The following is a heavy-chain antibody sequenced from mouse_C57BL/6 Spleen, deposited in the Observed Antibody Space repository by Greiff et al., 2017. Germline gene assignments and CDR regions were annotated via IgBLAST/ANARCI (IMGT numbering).Heavy chain of an antibody. CDR1: GYTFTDYY. V-gene: IGHV1-76*01. CDR3: ARQYYGSRGNFDV. CDR2: IYPGSGNT. J-gene: IGHJ1*03. D-gene: IGHD1-1*01. Sequence: QVQLQQSGAELVRPGASVKLSCKASGYTFTDYYINWVKQRPGQGLEWIARIYPGSGNTYYNEKFKGKATLTAEKSSSTAYMQLSSLTSDDSAVYFCARQYYGSRGNFDVWGTGTTVTVSS.